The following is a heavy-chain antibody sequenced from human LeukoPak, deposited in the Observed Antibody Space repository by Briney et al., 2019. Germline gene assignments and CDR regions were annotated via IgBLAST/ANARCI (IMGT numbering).Heavy chain of an antibody. Sequence: AASVKVSCKASGYTFTSYYMHWVRQAPGQGLEWMGIINPSGGSTSYAQKFQGRVTMTRDMSTSTVYMELSSLRSEDTAVYYCAREVAVAGTVRGSYPKPELDYWGQGTLVTVSS. V-gene: IGHV1-46*01. CDR3: AREVAVAGTVRGSYPKPELDY. CDR2: INPSGGST. CDR1: GYTFTSYY. J-gene: IGHJ4*02. D-gene: IGHD6-19*01.